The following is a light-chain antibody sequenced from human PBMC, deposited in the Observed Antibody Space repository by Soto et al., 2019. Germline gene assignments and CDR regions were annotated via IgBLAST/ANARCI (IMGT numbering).Light chain of an antibody. CDR2: GAS. CDR1: QSVDSN. J-gene: IGKJ3*01. CDR3: QQYGSSTFT. Sequence: EILITQSPATLSVSPGERATLSCRASQSVDSNLAWYRQKPGQAPRLLIYGASSRETGIPDRFSGSGAGTEFTLTISRLEPEDFEVYDCQQYGSSTFTFGPGTKVDIK. V-gene: IGKV3-20*01.